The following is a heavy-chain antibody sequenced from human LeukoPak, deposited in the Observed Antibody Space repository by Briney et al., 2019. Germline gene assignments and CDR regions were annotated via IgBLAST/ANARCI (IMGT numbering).Heavy chain of an antibody. CDR3: ARHDGTQFDF. Sequence: GRSLRLSCTASGFTFGDYAMSWVRQAPGKGLEWMANIKQDGSEKYYVDSVEGRFTISRDNAKNSLYLQMNCLRAEDTAVYFCARHDGTQFDFWGQGTLVTVSS. CDR1: GFTFGDYA. D-gene: IGHD1-26*01. CDR2: IKQDGSEK. V-gene: IGHV3-7*01. J-gene: IGHJ4*02.